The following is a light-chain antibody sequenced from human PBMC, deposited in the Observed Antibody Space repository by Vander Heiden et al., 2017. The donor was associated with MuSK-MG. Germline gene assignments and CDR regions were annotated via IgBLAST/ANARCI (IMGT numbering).Light chain of an antibody. J-gene: IGLJ3*02. CDR2: GVS. V-gene: IGLV2-11*01. CDR1: SSDVGGYNY. CDR3: CSYGGSSWV. Sequence: QSALTQPRPVSGSPGQSVTISCTGTSSDVGGYNYVSWYQQHPGKAPKLMIFGVSKRPSGVPDRFSGSKSGNTPSLTISGLQGEDEADYYCCSYGGSSWVFGGGTKLTVL.